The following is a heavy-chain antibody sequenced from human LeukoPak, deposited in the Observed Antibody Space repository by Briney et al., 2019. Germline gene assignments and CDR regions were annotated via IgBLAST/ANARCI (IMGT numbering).Heavy chain of an antibody. CDR2: IYYSGST. D-gene: IGHD3-22*01. Sequence: SQTLSLTCTVSGGSISSGDYYWSWIRQPPGKGLEWIGYIYYSGSTYYNPSLKSRVTISVDTSKNQFSLKLSSVTAADTAVYYCGSSIASYYYDSSGYPFDYWGQGTLVTVSS. J-gene: IGHJ4*02. V-gene: IGHV4-30-4*01. CDR3: GSSIASYYYDSSGYPFDY. CDR1: GGSISSGDYY.